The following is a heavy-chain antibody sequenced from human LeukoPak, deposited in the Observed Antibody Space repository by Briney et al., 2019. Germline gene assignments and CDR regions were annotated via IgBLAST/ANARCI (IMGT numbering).Heavy chain of an antibody. J-gene: IGHJ4*02. CDR1: GFTFSSYW. Sequence: PGGSLRLSCAASGFTFSSYWMHWVRQAPGKGLVSISHINSDGSSTSYADSVKGRFTISRDNAKNTLYLQMNSLRAEDTAVYYCARGFDYGDYWGQGTLVAVSS. CDR2: INSDGSST. CDR3: ARGFDYGDY. V-gene: IGHV3-74*01. D-gene: IGHD3-3*01.